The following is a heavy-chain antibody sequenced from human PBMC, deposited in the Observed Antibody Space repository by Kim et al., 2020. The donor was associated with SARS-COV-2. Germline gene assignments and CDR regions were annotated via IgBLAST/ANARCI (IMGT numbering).Heavy chain of an antibody. V-gene: IGHV4-61*01. CDR3: ARGPSEIVRPLDY. CDR1: GDSVSSGSYY. Sequence: SETLSLTCTVSGDSVSSGSYYWNWIRQSPGKGLEWIGFIYYTGTTHYNPSLKSRVTISLHTSKKQFSLRLSSVAAEDTAIYYCARGPSEIVRPLDYWGQGTRVTVSS. J-gene: IGHJ4*02. CDR2: IYYTGTT. D-gene: IGHD3-16*02.